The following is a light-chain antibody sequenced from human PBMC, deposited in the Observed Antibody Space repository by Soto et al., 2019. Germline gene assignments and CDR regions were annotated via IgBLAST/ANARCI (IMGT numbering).Light chain of an antibody. V-gene: IGKV3-20*01. CDR1: QNINNDF. J-gene: IGKJ1*01. CDR2: GAS. CDR3: LQYDGSPWT. Sequence: EIVLTQSPATLSLSPGERATLSCRGSQNINNDFLAWYQQKPGQAPRLLIYGASRRATGIPDRFSGSGSGTDFTLTISRLEPEDFAVYYCLQYDGSPWTFGQGTKVEMK.